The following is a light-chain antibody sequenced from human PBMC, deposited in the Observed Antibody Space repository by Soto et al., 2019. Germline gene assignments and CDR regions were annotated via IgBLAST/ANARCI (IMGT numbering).Light chain of an antibody. CDR2: SAS. CDR3: QKYDSAPWT. J-gene: IGKJ1*01. V-gene: IGKV1-27*01. CDR1: QGIRTY. Sequence: IQMTQSPSSLSASVGDRVTITCRASQGIRTYLAWYQQKPGKVPKLLIFSASTLQSGVPPRFSGSGSGTAFTLTISSQQPEDVASYYCQKYDSAPWTFGQGTKVEIK.